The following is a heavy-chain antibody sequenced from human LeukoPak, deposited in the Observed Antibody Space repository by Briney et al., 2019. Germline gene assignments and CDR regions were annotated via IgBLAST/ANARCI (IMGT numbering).Heavy chain of an antibody. CDR3: TTVLRYFDWLSEYFDY. J-gene: IGHJ4*02. D-gene: IGHD3-9*01. CDR1: GFTFSNAW. V-gene: IGHV3-15*01. Sequence: GGSLRLSCAASGFTFSNAWMSWVRQAPGKGLEWVGRIKSKTDGGTTDYAAPVKGRFTISRDDSKNTLYLQMNSLKTEDTAVYYCTTVLRYFDWLSEYFDYWAREPWSPSPQ. CDR2: IKSKTDGGTT.